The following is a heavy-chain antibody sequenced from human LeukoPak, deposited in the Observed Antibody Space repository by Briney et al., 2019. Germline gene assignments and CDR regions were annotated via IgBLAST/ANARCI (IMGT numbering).Heavy chain of an antibody. D-gene: IGHD6-13*01. CDR1: GCTFTGYY. CDR3: ARDGSAAGAPNAFDI. J-gene: IGHJ3*02. Sequence: GASVKVSCKASGCTFTGYYMHWVRQAPGQGLEWMGWISPKSGGTNYAQRFQGRVTMTRDTSISTVYMELSRLRSDDTAVYYCARDGSAAGAPNAFDIWGQGTMVTVSS. CDR2: ISPKSGGT. V-gene: IGHV1-2*02.